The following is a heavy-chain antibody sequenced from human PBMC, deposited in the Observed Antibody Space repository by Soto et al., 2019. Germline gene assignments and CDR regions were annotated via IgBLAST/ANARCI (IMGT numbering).Heavy chain of an antibody. CDR3: GKGRSGDVGVFY. J-gene: IGHJ4*02. D-gene: IGHD1-26*01. CDR2: ISPNSGGT. V-gene: IGHV1-2*02. Sequence: QVQLVQSGAEVKKSGASVKISCKASGYSFTGYYIHWVRQAPGQGFEWMGEISPNSGGTKYAQKFQGRVTMTRDTSITTVYKDLSNLSPDDTAVYYCGKGRSGDVGVFYWGQGTLVTVYS. CDR1: GYSFTGYY.